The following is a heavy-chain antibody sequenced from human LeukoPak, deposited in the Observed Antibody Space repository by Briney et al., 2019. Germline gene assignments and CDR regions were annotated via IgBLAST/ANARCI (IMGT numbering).Heavy chain of an antibody. CDR2: ISGSGGST. V-gene: IGHV3-23*01. CDR1: GFTFSSYA. J-gene: IGHJ4*02. CDR3: AKSLLNEYSSSEN. Sequence: GGSLRLSCAASGFTFSSYAMSWVRQAPGKGLEWVSAISGSGGSTYYADSVKGRFTISRDNSKNTLYLQMNSLRAEGTAVYYCAKSLLNEYSSSENWGQGTLVTVSS. D-gene: IGHD6-6*01.